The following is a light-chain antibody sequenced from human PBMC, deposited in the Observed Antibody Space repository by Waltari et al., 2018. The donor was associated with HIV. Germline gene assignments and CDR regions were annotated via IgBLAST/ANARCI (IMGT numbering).Light chain of an antibody. CDR1: QSVSSSF. V-gene: IGKV3-20*01. J-gene: IGKJ1*01. CDR3: QQYGSSPET. CDR2: GAS. Sequence: EIVLTQSPDTLSLSPGERAALSCRASQSVSSSFLAWYQQKPGQSPRLLIYGASSRATGIPDRVSGSGSGTDFSLTISRLEPDEFAVYYCQQYGSSPETFGQGTKVEIK.